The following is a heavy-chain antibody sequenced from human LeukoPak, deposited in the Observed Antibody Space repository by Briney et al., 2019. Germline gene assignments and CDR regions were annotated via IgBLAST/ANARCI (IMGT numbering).Heavy chain of an antibody. J-gene: IGHJ4*02. Sequence: GGSLRLSCAASGFTFDDYAMHWVRQAPGKGLEWVSLISGDGGSTYHADSVKGRFTISRDNSKNSLYLQMNSLRTEDTALYYCALLTGGYYDSSGYYRVFDYWGQGTLVTVSS. CDR1: GFTFDDYA. V-gene: IGHV3-43*02. D-gene: IGHD3-22*01. CDR3: ALLTGGYYDSSGYYRVFDY. CDR2: ISGDGGST.